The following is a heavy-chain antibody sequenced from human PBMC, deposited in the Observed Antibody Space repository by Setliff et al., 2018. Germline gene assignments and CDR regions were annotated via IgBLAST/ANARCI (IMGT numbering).Heavy chain of an antibody. CDR1: GFSFNTYG. Sequence: GGSLRLSCAASGFSFNTYGMHWVRQAPGKGLEWVAFIRYDGSNKYYADSVKGRFTISRDNSKNILSLQMNSLRAEDTAVYYCAKEIQPRRGPVYDSSGLAFDYWGQGTLVTVSS. D-gene: IGHD3-22*01. V-gene: IGHV3-30*02. CDR3: AKEIQPRRGPVYDSSGLAFDY. CDR2: IRYDGSNK. J-gene: IGHJ4*01.